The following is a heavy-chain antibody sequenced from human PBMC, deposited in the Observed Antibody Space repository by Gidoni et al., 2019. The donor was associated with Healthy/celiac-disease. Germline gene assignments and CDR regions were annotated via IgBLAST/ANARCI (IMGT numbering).Heavy chain of an antibody. Sequence: QVQLVQSGAEVKKPGSSVKVSCKASGGTFSRYAISWVRQAPGQGLEWMGGILPIFGTANDAQKFQGRVTITADESTSTAYMELSSLRAEDTAVYYCAGILTGLNKYYYYYYMDVWGKGTTVTVSS. CDR3: AGILTGLNKYYYYYYMDV. CDR1: GGTFSRYA. D-gene: IGHD3-9*01. CDR2: ILPIFGTA. V-gene: IGHV1-69*01. J-gene: IGHJ6*03.